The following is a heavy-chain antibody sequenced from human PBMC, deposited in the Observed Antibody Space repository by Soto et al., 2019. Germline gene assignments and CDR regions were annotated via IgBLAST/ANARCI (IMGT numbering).Heavy chain of an antibody. CDR3: ARGGWELQTDYFDY. J-gene: IGHJ4*02. Sequence: ASVKVSCKASGYTFTSYGISWVRQAPGQGLEWMGRISAYNGSTNYAQKIQGRVTMTRDTSTSTVYMELSSLRSEDTAVYYCARGGWELQTDYFDYWGQGTLVTVSS. CDR1: GYTFTSYG. CDR2: ISAYNGST. V-gene: IGHV1-18*01. D-gene: IGHD1-26*01.